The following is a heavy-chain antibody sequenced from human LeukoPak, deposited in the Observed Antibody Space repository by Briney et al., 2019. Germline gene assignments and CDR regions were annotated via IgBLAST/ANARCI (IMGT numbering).Heavy chain of an antibody. D-gene: IGHD6-13*01. CDR2: IYYSGST. V-gene: IGHV4-39*01. Sequence: SETLSLTCTVSGGSISSSSYYWGWIRQPPGKGLKWIGSIYYSGSTYYNPSLKNRVTISVDTPKNQFSLKLSSVTAEDTAVYYCARVLGDSSSLWGQGTLVTVSS. CDR3: ARVLGDSSSL. CDR1: GGSISSSSYY. J-gene: IGHJ4*02.